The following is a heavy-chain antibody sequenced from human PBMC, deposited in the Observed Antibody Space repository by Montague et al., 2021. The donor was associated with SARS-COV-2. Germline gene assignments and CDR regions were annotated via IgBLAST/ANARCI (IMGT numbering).Heavy chain of an antibody. CDR3: VRGIEAAGSYDY. CDR2: TYYRSMWKS. J-gene: IGHJ4*02. D-gene: IGHD6-13*01. V-gene: IGHV6-1*01. CDR1: GDRVCSNSAT. Sequence: CAISGDRVCSNSATWNWIRQSPSRGLEWLGRTYYRSMWKSDYARXVKSRIAINPDTSKNQFSLQLSSVTPEDTALYYCVRGIEAAGSYDYWGQGTLVTVSS.